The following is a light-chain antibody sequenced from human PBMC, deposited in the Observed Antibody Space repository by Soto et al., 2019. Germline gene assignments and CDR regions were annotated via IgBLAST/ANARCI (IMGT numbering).Light chain of an antibody. J-gene: IGLJ3*02. V-gene: IGLV2-8*01. CDR3: SSYGGNDWV. CDR1: SSDVGGYNY. CDR2: EVH. Sequence: QSVLTQPPSASGALGQSVTFSCTGTSSDVGGYNYVSWYQQHPGKAPKLIIYEVHNRPSGVPDRFSGSKSGNTASLTVSGLQAEGEDDYHCSSYGGNDWVFGGGTKLTVL.